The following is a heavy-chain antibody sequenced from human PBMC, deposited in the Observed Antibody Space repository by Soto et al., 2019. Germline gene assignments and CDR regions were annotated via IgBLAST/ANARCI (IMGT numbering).Heavy chain of an antibody. CDR2: ISAYNGNT. J-gene: IGHJ6*02. CDR3: ARDRPGIAALHYYYGMDV. CDR1: VYTFTSYG. Sequence: GASVKVSCKASVYTFTSYGISWVRQAPGQGLEWMGWISAYNGNTNYAQKLQGRVTMTTDTSTSTAYMELRSLRSDDTAVYYCARDRPGIAALHYYYGMDVWGQGTTVTVSS. V-gene: IGHV1-18*01. D-gene: IGHD6-13*01.